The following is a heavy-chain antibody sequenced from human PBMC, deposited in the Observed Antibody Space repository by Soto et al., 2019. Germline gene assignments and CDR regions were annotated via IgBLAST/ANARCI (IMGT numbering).Heavy chain of an antibody. J-gene: IGHJ1*01. CDR1: GFTFSNYW. V-gene: IGHV3-7*03. D-gene: IGHD3-22*01. Sequence: GGSLRLSCAASGFTFSNYWMSWVRQAPGKGLEWVANIKQDGSVKYYVDSVKGRFTISRDNFKNTVYLQMNSLRAEDTAIYYYAKEPTYYYDSSGYFDEYFQHWGQGTLVTVSS. CDR2: IKQDGSVK. CDR3: AKEPTYYYDSSGYFDEYFQH.